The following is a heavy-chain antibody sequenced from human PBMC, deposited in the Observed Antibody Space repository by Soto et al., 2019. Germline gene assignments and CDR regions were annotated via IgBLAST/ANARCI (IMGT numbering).Heavy chain of an antibody. CDR2: INHSGST. D-gene: IGHD2-2*01. V-gene: IGHV4-34*01. CDR1: CGSIMGYY. J-gene: IGHJ4*02. CDR3: ARVPGEPDIVVVPAAMTGNYFDY. Sequence: SETLSLTWAVYCGSIMGYYWSWIPQPPGKGLEWNGEINHSGSTNYNPSLKSRVTISVDTSKNQFSLKLSSVTAADTAVYYCARVPGEPDIVVVPAAMTGNYFDYWGQGTLVTVSS.